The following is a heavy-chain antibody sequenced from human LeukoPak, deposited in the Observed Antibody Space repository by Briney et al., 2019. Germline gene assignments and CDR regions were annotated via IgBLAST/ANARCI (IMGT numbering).Heavy chain of an antibody. V-gene: IGHV4-30-4*01. J-gene: IGHJ4*02. Sequence: SQTLSLTCTVSGGSISSGDYYWSWIRQPPGKGLEWIGYIYYSGSTYYNPSLKSRVTISVYTSKNQFSLKLSSVTAADTAVYYCARYYGGNFGYYFDYWGQGTLVTVSS. CDR3: ARYYGGNFGYYFDY. CDR2: IYYSGST. CDR1: GGSISSGDYY. D-gene: IGHD4-23*01.